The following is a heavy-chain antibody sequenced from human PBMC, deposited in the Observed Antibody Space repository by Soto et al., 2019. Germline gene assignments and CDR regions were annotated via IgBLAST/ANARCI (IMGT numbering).Heavy chain of an antibody. V-gene: IGHV3-30*18. CDR2: ITYDGSNK. CDR1: GFNFDNYG. D-gene: IGHD1-7*01. Sequence: GGSLRLSCQASGFNFDNYGMHWVRQAPGKGLEWVAVITYDGSNKYYADSVKGRFTISRDNSKNTLSLHLTTLKPEDTAVYHCAKDRVGGTFYTPLGFWGQGTLVTVSS. CDR3: AKDRVGGTFYTPLGF. J-gene: IGHJ4*02.